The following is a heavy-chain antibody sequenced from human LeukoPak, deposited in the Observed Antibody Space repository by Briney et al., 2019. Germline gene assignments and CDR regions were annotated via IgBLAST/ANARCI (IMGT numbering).Heavy chain of an antibody. CDR3: ARALYGSAFAIGY. J-gene: IGHJ4*02. D-gene: IGHD6-19*01. V-gene: IGHV1-46*01. CDR1: GYTFSNYY. Sequence: ASVKVSCKASGYTFSNYYIHWVRQAPGQGLEWMGIINPSGGSTSYAQKFQGRVTVTTDTSMPTVYMELSSLRSEDTAVYHCARALYGSAFAIGYWGQGTLVTVSS. CDR2: INPSGGST.